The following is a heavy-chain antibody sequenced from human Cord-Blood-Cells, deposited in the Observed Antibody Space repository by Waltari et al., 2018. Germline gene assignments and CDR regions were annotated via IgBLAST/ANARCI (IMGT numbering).Heavy chain of an antibody. V-gene: IGHV1-46*01. CDR3: ARTGYSSSSDY. Sequence: QVQLVQSGAEVKKPGASVKVSCKASGYTFTSYYMHWVRQAPGQGLEWMGRINPSGGSTSYAQKFQGRVTMTRDTSTSTVYMELSSLRSEDTAVEYGARTGYSSSSDYWGQGTLVTGSS. CDR1: GYTFTSYY. D-gene: IGHD6-6*01. J-gene: IGHJ4*02. CDR2: INPSGGST.